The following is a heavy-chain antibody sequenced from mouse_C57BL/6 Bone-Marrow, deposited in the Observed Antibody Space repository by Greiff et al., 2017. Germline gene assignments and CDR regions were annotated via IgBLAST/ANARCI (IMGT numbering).Heavy chain of an antibody. CDR2: ISYDGSN. CDR3: ARGGDYYGSRFDY. CDR1: GYSITSGYY. J-gene: IGHJ2*01. Sequence: EVQLQQSGPGLVKPSQSLSLTCSVTGYSITSGYYWNWIRQFPGNKLEWMGYISYDGSNNYNPSLKNRISITRDTSKNQFFLKLNSVTTEDTATYYCARGGDYYGSRFDYWGQGTTLTVSS. D-gene: IGHD1-1*01. V-gene: IGHV3-6*01.